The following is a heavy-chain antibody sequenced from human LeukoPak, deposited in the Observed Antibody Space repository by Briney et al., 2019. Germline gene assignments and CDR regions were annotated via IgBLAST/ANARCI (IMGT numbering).Heavy chain of an antibody. CDR1: GGTFSSYT. Sequence: ASVKVSCKASGGTFSSYTISWVRQAPGQGLEWMGRIIPILGIANYAQKFQGRVTITADKSTSTAYMELSSLRSEDTAVYYCARDGQQYPYYYYYGMGVWGQGTTVTVSS. CDR3: ARDGQQYPYYYYYGMGV. D-gene: IGHD2-2*01. J-gene: IGHJ6*02. V-gene: IGHV1-69*04. CDR2: IIPILGIA.